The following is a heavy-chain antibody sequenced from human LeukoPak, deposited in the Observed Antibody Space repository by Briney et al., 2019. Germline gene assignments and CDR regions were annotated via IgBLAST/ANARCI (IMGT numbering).Heavy chain of an antibody. J-gene: IGHJ4*02. V-gene: IGHV3-21*01. Sequence: GGSLRDSCAASGFSFRSYIMNWVRQAPGKGLEWVSSLSPTRFYKYHADSLKGRFTISRDNAENSLYLQMNSLRVEDTAVYFCAGEIRGKGFDYWAQETLVTVSS. CDR2: LSPTRFYK. CDR3: AGEIRGKGFDY. CDR1: GFSFRSYI.